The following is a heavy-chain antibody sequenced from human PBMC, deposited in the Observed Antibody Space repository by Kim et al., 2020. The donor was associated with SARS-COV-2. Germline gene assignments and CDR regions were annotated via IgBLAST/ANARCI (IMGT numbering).Heavy chain of an antibody. J-gene: IGHJ6*02. D-gene: IGHD3-3*01. CDR3: ARDRISQQAYWSGYYVWGVEDRYYYYGMDV. Sequence: GGSLRLSCAASGFTFSSYAMHWVRQAPGKGLEWVAVISYDGSNKYYADSVKGRFTISRDNSKNTLYLQMNSLRAEDTAVYYCARDRISQQAYWSGYYVWGVEDRYYYYGMDVWGQGTTVTVSS. CDR1: GFTFSSYA. V-gene: IGHV3-30-3*01. CDR2: ISYDGSNK.